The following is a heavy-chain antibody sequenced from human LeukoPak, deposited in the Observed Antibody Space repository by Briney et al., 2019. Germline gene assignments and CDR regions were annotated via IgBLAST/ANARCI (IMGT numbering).Heavy chain of an antibody. CDR2: IYTSGST. V-gene: IGHV4-4*07. CDR1: GGSISSYY. CDR3: ARTNGVYCSGGSCPNWFDP. Sequence: SETLSPTCTVSGGSISSYYWSWIRQPAGKGLEWIGCIYTSGSTNYNPSLKSRVTMSVDTSKNQFSLKLSSVTAADTAVYYCARTNGVYCSGGSCPNWFDPWGQGTLVTVSS. D-gene: IGHD2-15*01. J-gene: IGHJ5*02.